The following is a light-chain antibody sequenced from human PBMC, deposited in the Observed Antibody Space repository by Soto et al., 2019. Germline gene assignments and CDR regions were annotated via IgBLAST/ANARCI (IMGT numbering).Light chain of an antibody. CDR2: GNT. CDR1: TFD. J-gene: IGLJ3*02. Sequence: QSVLTQPPSVSGAPGQTVTISCTGATFDVHWYQQFPGAAPIVLIYGNTNRPSGVPDRFSGSKSGTSASLAIAGLQAEDEGDYYCQSYDSSQSGCVFGGGTKLTVL. V-gene: IGLV1-40*01. CDR3: QSYDSSQSGCV.